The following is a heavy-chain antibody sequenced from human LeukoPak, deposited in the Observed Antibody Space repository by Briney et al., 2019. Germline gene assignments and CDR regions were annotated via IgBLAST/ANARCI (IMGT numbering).Heavy chain of an antibody. Sequence: GGSLRLSCAASGFTFSSYGMHWVRQAPGKGLEWVAVISYDGSNKYYADSVKGRFTISRDNSKNTLYLQMNSLRAEDTAVYYCAKTAIFGVVIYYFDYWGQGTLVTVSS. D-gene: IGHD3-3*01. CDR3: AKTAIFGVVIYYFDY. J-gene: IGHJ4*02. V-gene: IGHV3-30*18. CDR2: ISYDGSNK. CDR1: GFTFSSYG.